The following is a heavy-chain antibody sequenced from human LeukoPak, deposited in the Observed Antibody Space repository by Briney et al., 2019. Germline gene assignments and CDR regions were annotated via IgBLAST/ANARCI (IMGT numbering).Heavy chain of an antibody. CDR3: AKFRPQWLVRNYFDY. D-gene: IGHD6-19*01. CDR1: GFTFDDYA. CDR2: ISWNSGSI. J-gene: IGHJ4*02. V-gene: IGHV3-9*01. Sequence: NPGGSLRLSCAASGFTFDDYAMPWVRQAPGKGLEWVSGISWNSGSIGYADSVKGRFTISRDNAKNSLYLQMNSLRAEDTAVYYCAKFRPQWLVRNYFDYWGQGTLVTVSS.